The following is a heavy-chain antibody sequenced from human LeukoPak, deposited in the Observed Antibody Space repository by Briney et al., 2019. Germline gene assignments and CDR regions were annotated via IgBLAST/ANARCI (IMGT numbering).Heavy chain of an antibody. J-gene: IGHJ6*03. D-gene: IGHD6-19*01. CDR3: AKSHGAYSSGWYRRYYYYYYMDV. Sequence: GGSLRLSCAASGFTFSSYGMSWVRQAPGKGLEWVSAISGSGGSTYYADSVKGRFTISRDNSKNTLYLQMNSLRAEDTAVYYCAKSHGAYSSGWYRRYYYYYYMDVWGKGTTVTISS. V-gene: IGHV3-23*01. CDR1: GFTFSSYG. CDR2: ISGSGGST.